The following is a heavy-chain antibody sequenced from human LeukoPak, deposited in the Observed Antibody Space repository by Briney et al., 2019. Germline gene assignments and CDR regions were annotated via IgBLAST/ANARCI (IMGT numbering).Heavy chain of an antibody. Sequence: GGSLRLSCAASGFTISSYWMTWVRQAPGKGLEWVANIKPDGSVGYYVDSVRGRFIISRDNAGNSLYLQMNSLRVEDTAVYYCTQNLVAAAGDHWGQGTLLIVSS. J-gene: IGHJ4*02. CDR1: GFTISSYW. CDR2: IKPDGSVG. V-gene: IGHV3-7*01. D-gene: IGHD6-13*01. CDR3: TQNLVAAAGDH.